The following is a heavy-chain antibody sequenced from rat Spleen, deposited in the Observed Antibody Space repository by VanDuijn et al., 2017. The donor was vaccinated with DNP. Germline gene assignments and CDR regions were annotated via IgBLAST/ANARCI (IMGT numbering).Heavy chain of an antibody. V-gene: IGHV5-46*01. CDR2: ISTTGGKT. Sequence: EVQLVESGGGLVQPGGSMKLSCAASGFTFSSFPMAWVRQAPTKDLEWVAIISTTGGKTDYRDSVKGLFTVSRDNTRSTLYLQMNRLRSEDTATYYSTELPSYYETLFAYWGHGALVTVSS. J-gene: IGHJ3*01. CDR3: TELPSYYETLFAY. D-gene: IGHD1-1*01. CDR1: GFTFSSFP.